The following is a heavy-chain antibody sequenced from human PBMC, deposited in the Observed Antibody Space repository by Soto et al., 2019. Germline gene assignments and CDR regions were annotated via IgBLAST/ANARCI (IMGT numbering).Heavy chain of an antibody. V-gene: IGHV1-2*04. D-gene: IGHD3-22*01. Sequence: GASVKVSCKASGYTFTGYYMHWVRQAPGQGLEWMGWINPNSGGTNYAQKFQGWVTMTRDTSISTAYMELSRLRSDDTAVYYCARHYDSTKPNSWFDPWGQGTLVTVSS. J-gene: IGHJ5*02. CDR1: GYTFTGYY. CDR3: ARHYDSTKPNSWFDP. CDR2: INPNSGGT.